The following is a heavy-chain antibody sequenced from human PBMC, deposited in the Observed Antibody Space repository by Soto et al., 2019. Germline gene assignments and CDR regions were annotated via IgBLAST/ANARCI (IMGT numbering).Heavy chain of an antibody. D-gene: IGHD2-2*01. Sequence: QVQLQESGPGLVKPSETLALTCTVSGGSISSHYWSWIRQSPGKGLEWMGYIYYGGSTNYNPSLTRRVTMSLDTSKNQFSLNLNSVTAADTAVYYCARGGRCSSTLCWWGFDPWGQGTLVTVSS. CDR2: IYYGGST. CDR1: GGSISSHY. CDR3: ARGGRCSSTLCWWGFDP. J-gene: IGHJ5*02. V-gene: IGHV4-59*11.